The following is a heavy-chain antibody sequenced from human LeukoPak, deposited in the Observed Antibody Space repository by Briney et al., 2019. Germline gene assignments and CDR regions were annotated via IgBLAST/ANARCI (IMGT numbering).Heavy chain of an antibody. CDR2: ISSSSSCI. V-gene: IGHV3-21*01. Sequence: GGSLRLSCAASGFTFSSYSMNWVRQAPGKGLEWVSSISSSSSCIYYADSVKGRFTISRDNAKNSLYLQMNSLRAEDTAVYYCARATGGDDAFDIWGQGTMVTVSS. CDR1: GFTFSSYS. J-gene: IGHJ3*02. D-gene: IGHD7-27*01. CDR3: ARATGGDDAFDI.